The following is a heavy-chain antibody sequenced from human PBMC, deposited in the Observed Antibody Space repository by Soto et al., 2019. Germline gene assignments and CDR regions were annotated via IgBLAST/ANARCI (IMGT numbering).Heavy chain of an antibody. CDR3: ARGARYSYGYNWFDP. CDR1: GGSISSYY. V-gene: IGHV4-59*01. J-gene: IGHJ5*02. CDR2: IYYSGST. D-gene: IGHD5-18*01. Sequence: SETLSLTCTVSGGSISSYYWSWIRQPPGKGLEWIGYIYYSGSTNYNPSLKSRVTISVDTSKNQFSLKLSSVTAADTAVYYCARGARYSYGYNWFDPWGQGTLVTVSS.